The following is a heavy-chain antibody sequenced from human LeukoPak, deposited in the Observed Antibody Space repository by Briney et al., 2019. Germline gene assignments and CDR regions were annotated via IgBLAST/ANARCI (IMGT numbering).Heavy chain of an antibody. CDR3: ARDSGTTGEVKFDP. D-gene: IGHD3-10*01. V-gene: IGHV4-4*07. CDR2: IYTSGTI. CDR1: GGSINSSFY. J-gene: IGHJ5*02. Sequence: SETLSLTCTVSGGSINSSFYWGWIRQPPGKGLEWIGRIYTSGTITYNPSLKSRVTMSVDTSKNQFSLKLSSVTAADTAVYYCARDSGTTGEVKFDPWGQGTLVTVSS.